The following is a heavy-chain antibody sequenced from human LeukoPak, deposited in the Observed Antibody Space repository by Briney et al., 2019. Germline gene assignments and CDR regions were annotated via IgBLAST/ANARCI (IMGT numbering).Heavy chain of an antibody. CDR1: GFTFDDYA. J-gene: IGHJ4*02. CDR3: AKDLNVEMATLFDY. D-gene: IGHD5-24*01. V-gene: IGHV3-9*01. CDR2: ISWNSGSI. Sequence: GGSLRLSCAASGFTFDDYAMHWVRQAPGKGLEWVSGISWNSGSIGYADSVKGRFTISRDNAKNSLYLQMNSLRAEDTALYYCAKDLNVEMATLFDYWGQGTLVTVSS.